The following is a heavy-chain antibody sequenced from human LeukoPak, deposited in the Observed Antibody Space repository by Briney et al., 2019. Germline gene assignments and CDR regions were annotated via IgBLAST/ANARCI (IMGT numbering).Heavy chain of an antibody. V-gene: IGHV1-69*04. Sequence: ASVKVSCKASGGTFSSYAISWVRQAPGQGLEWMGRIIPIFGIANYAQKFQGRVTITADKSTSTAYMELSSLRSENTAVYYCASGLKTVTLDYWGQGTLVTVSS. D-gene: IGHD4-17*01. J-gene: IGHJ4*02. CDR2: IIPIFGIA. CDR1: GGTFSSYA. CDR3: ASGLKTVTLDY.